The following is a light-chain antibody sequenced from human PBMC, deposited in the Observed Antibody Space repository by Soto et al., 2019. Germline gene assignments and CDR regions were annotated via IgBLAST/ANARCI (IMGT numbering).Light chain of an antibody. CDR1: SSDVGAYDY. CDR2: DVN. J-gene: IGLJ2*01. CDR3: LSFAGSYEV. Sequence: QSALTQPRSVSESPGQSVTISCTGTSSDVGAYDYVSWYQQHPGKVPKLMIYDVNKRPSGVPHRCSGSKSGKTAFLTISGLQAEDEADYYCLSFAGSYEVFGGGTKLTVL. V-gene: IGLV2-11*01.